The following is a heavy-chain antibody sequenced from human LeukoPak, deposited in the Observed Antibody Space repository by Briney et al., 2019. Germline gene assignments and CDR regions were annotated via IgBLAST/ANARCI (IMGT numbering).Heavy chain of an antibody. V-gene: IGHV3-23*01. Sequence: GGSLRLSCVASGFSFSSHAMTWVRQAPGKGLEWVSTVIASGGATIDADSVKGRFIISRDNPKNTLYLQLNSLRVEDTAVYFCAKDGHNQNYYYYMDVWGKGTTVTVSS. J-gene: IGHJ6*03. CDR1: GFSFSSHA. CDR3: AKDGHNQNYYYYMDV. CDR2: VIASGGAT.